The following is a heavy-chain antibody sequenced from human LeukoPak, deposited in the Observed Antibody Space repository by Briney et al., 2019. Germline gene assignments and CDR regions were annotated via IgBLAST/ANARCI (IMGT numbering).Heavy chain of an antibody. D-gene: IGHD4-17*01. CDR3: VSTPYGDRDY. CDR1: GFTFSSYT. J-gene: IGHJ4*02. CDR2: IGTSSTTI. V-gene: IGHV3-48*01. Sequence: PGGSLRLSCAASGFTFSSYTMNWVRQPPGKGLEWVSNIGTSSTTIYYADSVKGRFTISRDNAKNSLYLQMNSLRAEDTAVYYCVSTPYGDRDYWGQGTLVTVSS.